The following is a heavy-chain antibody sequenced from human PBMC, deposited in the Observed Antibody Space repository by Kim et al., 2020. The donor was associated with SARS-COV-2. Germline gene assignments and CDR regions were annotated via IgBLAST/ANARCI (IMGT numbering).Heavy chain of an antibody. CDR3: AREGGTATVSSMDL. J-gene: IGHJ4*02. Sequence: GGSLRLSCAASGFTFSNYAMHWVRQAPGKGLEWMTFISYDGSDKYSADSVKGRFTISRDNSKNTLYLQMNSLRVEDTAVYYCAREGGTATVSSMDLWGQGTLVTVCS. CDR2: ISYDGSDK. D-gene: IGHD5-18*01. CDR1: GFTFSNYA. V-gene: IGHV3-33*05.